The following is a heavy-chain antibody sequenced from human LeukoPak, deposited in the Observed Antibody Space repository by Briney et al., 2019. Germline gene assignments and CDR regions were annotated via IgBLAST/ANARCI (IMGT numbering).Heavy chain of an antibody. D-gene: IGHD2-8*01. CDR2: IYTSGST. V-gene: IGHV4-4*07. Sequence: SETLSLTCTDSGGSISSYYWSWIRQPAGKGLEWIGRIYTSGSTNYNPSLKSRVTMSVDTSKNQFSLKLSSVTAADTAVYYCARVVRDCTNGVCYYYYYMDVWGKGTTVTVSS. CDR3: ARVVRDCTNGVCYYYYYMDV. J-gene: IGHJ6*03. CDR1: GGSISSYY.